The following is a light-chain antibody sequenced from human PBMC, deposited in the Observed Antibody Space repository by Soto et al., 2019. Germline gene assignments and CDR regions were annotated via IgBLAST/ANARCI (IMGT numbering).Light chain of an antibody. CDR2: EVS. Sequence: DVGSYNLVSWYQQHPGKAPKLMIYEVSKRPSGVSNRFSGSKSGNTASLTISGLQAEDEADYYCCSYAGSSTYAFGTGTKVTVL. CDR3: CSYAGSSTYA. CDR1: DVGSYNL. V-gene: IGLV2-23*02. J-gene: IGLJ1*01.